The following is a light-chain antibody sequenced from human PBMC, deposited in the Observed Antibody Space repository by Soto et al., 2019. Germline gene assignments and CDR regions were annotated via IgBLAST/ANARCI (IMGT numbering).Light chain of an antibody. Sequence: EIVLTQSPGTLSLSPGERATLSCRASQSVSSSQLAWYQQKPGQAPRLLISDAANRATGIPARFSGSGSGTDFTLTISSLEPEDFAVYYCHQRQYWPPITFGQGTRLEI. CDR3: HQRQYWPPIT. V-gene: IGKV3D-20*02. CDR2: DAA. CDR1: QSVSSS. J-gene: IGKJ5*01.